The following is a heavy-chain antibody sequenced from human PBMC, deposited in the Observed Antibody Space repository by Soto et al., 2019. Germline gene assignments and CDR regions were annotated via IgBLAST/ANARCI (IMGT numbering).Heavy chain of an antibody. V-gene: IGHV4-4*07. Sequence: QVQLQESGPGLVKPSETLSLTCTVSGGSISSYYWSWIRQPAGKGLEWIGRIYTSGSTNYNPSLKSRVTMSVDTSKKQFSLKLSSVTAADTAVYYCARAIFEGYYYDSSGYYDYWGQGTLVTVSS. D-gene: IGHD3-22*01. CDR1: GGSISSYY. J-gene: IGHJ4*02. CDR3: ARAIFEGYYYDSSGYYDY. CDR2: IYTSGST.